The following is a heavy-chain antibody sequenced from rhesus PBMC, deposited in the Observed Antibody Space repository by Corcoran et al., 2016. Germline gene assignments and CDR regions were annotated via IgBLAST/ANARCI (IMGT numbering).Heavy chain of an antibody. CDR3: TSPTVDY. V-gene: IGHV3S26*01. D-gene: IGHD4-11*01. CDR2: NSESGGTI. Sequence: DVQLVESGGGLVKPGGSLRLSCVASGFTFSSYGMHWVRQAPGKGRECVSVNSESGGTIYYADSGKGLFTIASDNAKNSRFLQMNSLRAEDTAVYYCTSPTVDYWGQGVLVTVSS. CDR1: GFTFSSYG. J-gene: IGHJ4*01.